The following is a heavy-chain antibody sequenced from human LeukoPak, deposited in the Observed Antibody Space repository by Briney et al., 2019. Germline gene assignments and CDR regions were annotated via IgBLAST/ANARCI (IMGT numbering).Heavy chain of an antibody. D-gene: IGHD1-26*01. CDR3: ALSSGTYRDAFDI. V-gene: IGHV3-21*01. CDR2: ISGSGTYI. CDR1: GFTFSNYV. Sequence: GGSLRLSCAASGFTFSNYVMNWVRLAPGKGLEWVSSISGSGTYIYSADSVKGRFTISGDNAKNSLYLQMNSLRAEDTAVYYCALSSGTYRDAFDIWGQGTKVTVSS. J-gene: IGHJ3*02.